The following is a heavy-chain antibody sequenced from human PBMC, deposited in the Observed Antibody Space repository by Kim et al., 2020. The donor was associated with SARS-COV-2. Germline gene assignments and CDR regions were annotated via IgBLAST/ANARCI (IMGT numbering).Heavy chain of an antibody. CDR2: ISYDGSNK. CDR3: ASPTLGGSFSDYDFWSDYYYGMDV. D-gene: IGHD3-3*01. CDR1: GFTFSSYA. V-gene: IGHV3-30-3*01. Sequence: GGSLRLSCAASGFTFSSYAMHWVRQAPGKGLEWVAVISYDGSNKYYADSVKGRFTISRDNSKNTLYLQMNSLRAEDTAVYYCASPTLGGSFSDYDFWSDYYYGMDVWGQGTTVTVSS. J-gene: IGHJ6*02.